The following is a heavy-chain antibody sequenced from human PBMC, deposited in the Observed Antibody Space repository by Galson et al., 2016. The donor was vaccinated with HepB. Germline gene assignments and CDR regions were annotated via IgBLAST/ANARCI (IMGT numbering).Heavy chain of an antibody. CDR3: AGRRSDNYGMDV. D-gene: IGHD1-26*01. J-gene: IGHJ6*02. Sequence: SLRLSCAASGFTFSRMNWVRQAPGKGLEWVANIKQDGSQKYHVDSVRGRFTISRDSAENSLHLQMSSLRAEDTAVYYCAGRRSDNYGMDVWGQGTTVTVSS. CDR1: GFTFSR. CDR2: IKQDGSQK. V-gene: IGHV3-7*01.